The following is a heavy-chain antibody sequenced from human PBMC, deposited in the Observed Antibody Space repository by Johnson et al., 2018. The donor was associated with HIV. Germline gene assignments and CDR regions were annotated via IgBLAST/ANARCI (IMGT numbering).Heavy chain of an antibody. CDR1: GFTFDEYG. CDR3: AKGGVAAAKGAFDI. Sequence: VQLVESGGGVVQPGGSLRLSCEVSGFTFDEYGMSWVRQAPGKGLEWVSLISWDGGSTYYADSVKGRFTISRDNSKNSLYLQINSLRTEDTALYYCAKGGVAAAKGAFDIWGQGTMVTVSS. CDR2: ISWDGGST. J-gene: IGHJ3*02. V-gene: IGHV3-43*02. D-gene: IGHD6-25*01.